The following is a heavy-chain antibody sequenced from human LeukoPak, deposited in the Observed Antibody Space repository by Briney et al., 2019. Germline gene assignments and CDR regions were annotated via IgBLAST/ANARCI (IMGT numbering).Heavy chain of an antibody. V-gene: IGHV3-33*01. Sequence: GGSLRLSCAASGFTFSSYGMHWVRQAPGKGLEWAAVIWYDGSNKYYADSVKGRFTISRDNSKNTLYLQMNSLRAEDTAVYYCARDRFGGYCSGGSCYYFDYWGQGTLVTVSS. D-gene: IGHD2-15*01. CDR3: ARDRFGGYCSGGSCYYFDY. CDR2: IWYDGSNK. J-gene: IGHJ4*02. CDR1: GFTFSSYG.